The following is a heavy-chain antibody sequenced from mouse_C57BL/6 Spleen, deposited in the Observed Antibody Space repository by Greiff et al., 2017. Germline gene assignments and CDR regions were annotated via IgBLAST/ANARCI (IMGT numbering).Heavy chain of an antibody. CDR2: IYPGDGDT. J-gene: IGHJ4*01. Sequence: QVQLQQSGPELVKPGASVKISCKASGYAFSSSWMNWVKQRPGKGLEWIGRIYPGDGDTNYNGKFKGKATLTADKSSSTAYMQLSSLTSEDSSVYFWGRGGVAPYYYAMDYWGQGTSVTVSS. V-gene: IGHV1-82*01. CDR3: GRGGVAPYYYAMDY. CDR1: GYAFSSSW. D-gene: IGHD1-1*02.